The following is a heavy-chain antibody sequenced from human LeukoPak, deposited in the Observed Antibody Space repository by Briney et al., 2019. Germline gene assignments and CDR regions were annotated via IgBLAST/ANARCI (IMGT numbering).Heavy chain of an antibody. J-gene: IGHJ6*03. CDR1: GGSPSGYY. Sequence: SETLPLTCTVSGGSPSGYYWSWIRQPPGKGLEWIGYISYSENTNYNPSLKSRVNISVDSSKNQFSLKLSSVTAADTAVYYCAGTSKYMAVWGKGTTVTVSS. V-gene: IGHV4-59*08. CDR3: AGTSKYMAV. CDR2: ISYSENT.